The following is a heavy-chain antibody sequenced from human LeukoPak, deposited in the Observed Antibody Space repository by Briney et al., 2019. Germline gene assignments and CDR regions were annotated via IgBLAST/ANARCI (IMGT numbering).Heavy chain of an antibody. CDR1: GGSVSSGSYY. CDR3: ARENPPYYYYGMDV. J-gene: IGHJ6*02. Sequence: SETQSLTCTVSGGSVSSGSYYWRWIRQPPGKGLEWIGYIYYSGSTNYNPSLKSRVTISVDTSKNQFSLKLSSVTAADTAVYYCARENPPYYYYGMDVWGQGTTVTVSS. V-gene: IGHV4-61*01. CDR2: IYYSGST.